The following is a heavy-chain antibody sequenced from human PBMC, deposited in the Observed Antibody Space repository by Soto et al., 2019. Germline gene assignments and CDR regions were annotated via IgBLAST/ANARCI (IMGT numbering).Heavy chain of an antibody. CDR2: FYYSGST. D-gene: IGHD3-16*01. J-gene: IGHJ6*03. CDR1: GGSVSSGSYY. CDR3: AITSLPRDYYYYYMDV. V-gene: IGHV4-61*01. Sequence: PSETLSLTCTVSGGSVSSGSYYWSWIRQPPGKGLEWIGYFYYSGSTNYNPSLKSRVTISVDTSKNQFSLKLSSVTAADTAVYYCAITSLPRDYYYYYMDVWGKGTTVTVS.